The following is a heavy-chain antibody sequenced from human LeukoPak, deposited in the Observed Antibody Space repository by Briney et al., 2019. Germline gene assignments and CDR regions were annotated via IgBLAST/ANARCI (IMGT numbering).Heavy chain of an antibody. CDR1: GYTFTSYD. Sequence: ASVKVSCKASGYTFTSYDINWVRQATGQGLEWMGWMNPNSGNTGYAQKFQGRVTMTRNTSISTAYMELSSLRSEDTAVYYCASTSLYCSSTSCNLIDALDIWGQGTMVTVSS. CDR2: MNPNSGNT. CDR3: ASTSLYCSSTSCNLIDALDI. J-gene: IGHJ3*02. V-gene: IGHV1-8*01. D-gene: IGHD2-2*01.